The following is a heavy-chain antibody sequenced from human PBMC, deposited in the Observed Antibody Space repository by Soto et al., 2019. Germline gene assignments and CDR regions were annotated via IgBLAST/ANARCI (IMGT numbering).Heavy chain of an antibody. CDR3: AHSRKQLVQGAFDI. D-gene: IGHD6-6*01. CDR2: IYWDDDK. V-gene: IGHV2-5*02. Sequence: SGPTLVNPTQTLTLTCTFSGFSLSTSAVGVGWIRQPPGKALEWLALIYWDDDKRYSPSLKSRLTITKDTSKNHVVLTMTNMDPVDTATYYCAHSRKQLVQGAFDIWGQGTMVTVSS. CDR1: GFSLSTSAVG. J-gene: IGHJ3*02.